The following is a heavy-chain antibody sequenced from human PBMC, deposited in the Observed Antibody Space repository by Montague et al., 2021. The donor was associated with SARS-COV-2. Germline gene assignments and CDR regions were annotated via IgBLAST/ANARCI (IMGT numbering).Heavy chain of an antibody. CDR3: ARTSKLRESTTGNYYYHAMDV. J-gene: IGHJ6*02. V-gene: IGHV4-39*01. Sequence: SETRSLTCTVSGGSISSSSYYWGWIRQPPGKGLEWIGNVYNAGTTYYNPSLKSRVTISVDTSKNQFSLNMASVTAADTAVYYCARTSKLRESTTGNYYYHAMDVWGQGTTVTASS. CDR1: GGSISSSSYY. CDR2: VYNAGTT. D-gene: IGHD3-16*01.